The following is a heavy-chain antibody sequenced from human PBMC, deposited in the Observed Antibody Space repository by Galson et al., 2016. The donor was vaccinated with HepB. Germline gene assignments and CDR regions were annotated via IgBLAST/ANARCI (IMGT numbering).Heavy chain of an antibody. V-gene: IGHV1-18*01. Sequence: SVNVSCKASGYTFISYGISWVRQAPGQGLEWMGWISGYNGKTNYAQKLQGRVTMTIDTSTSTAYMELRTRRPDDTAVYYCTRRLVGYYYYGMDVWGQGTTVTVSS. CDR1: GYTFISYG. D-gene: IGHD2-21*01. CDR2: ISGYNGKT. CDR3: TRRLVGYYYYGMDV. J-gene: IGHJ6*02.